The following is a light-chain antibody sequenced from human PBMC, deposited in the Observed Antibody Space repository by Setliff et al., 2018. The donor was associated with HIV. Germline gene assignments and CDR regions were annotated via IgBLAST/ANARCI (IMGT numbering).Light chain of an antibody. Sequence: ALTQPASVSGSPGQSLTISCTGTSNDIGNYNYVSWYQQHPGSAPKLIIYDVTNRPSGVTNRFSGSKSGNTASLAISGLQAEDEADYYCSSYTGSNTYVFGTGTKVTVL. J-gene: IGLJ1*01. V-gene: IGLV2-14*03. CDR2: DVT. CDR3: SSYTGSNTYV. CDR1: SNDIGNYNY.